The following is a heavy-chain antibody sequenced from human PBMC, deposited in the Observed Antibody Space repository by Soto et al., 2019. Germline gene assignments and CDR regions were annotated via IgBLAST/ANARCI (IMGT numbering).Heavy chain of an antibody. V-gene: IGHV1-18*04. CDR2: ISAYNGNT. CDR1: GYTXNSYG. Sequence: GXSXKVSYEAAGYTXNSYGIGWVRQAPGQGLEWMGWISAYNGNTNYAQKLQGRVTMTTDTSTRTAYMELRSLRSDDTAVYYCARDLGAAAGVYFDLWGRGTLVTVSS. J-gene: IGHJ2*01. CDR3: ARDLGAAAGVYFDL. D-gene: IGHD6-13*01.